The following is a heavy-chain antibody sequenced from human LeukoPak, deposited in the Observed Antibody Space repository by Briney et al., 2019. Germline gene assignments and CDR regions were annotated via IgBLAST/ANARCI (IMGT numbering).Heavy chain of an antibody. J-gene: IGHJ3*02. V-gene: IGHV4-39*02. D-gene: IGHD4-17*01. CDR1: GGSISSSSYY. CDR3: ARDATTVTTGAAFDI. CDR2: IYYSGST. Sequence: SETLSLTCTVSGGSISSSSYYWGWIRQPPGKGLEWIGSIYYSGSTYYNPSLKSRVTISVDTSKNQFSLKLSSVTAADTAVYYCARDATTVTTGAAFDIWGQGTVVTVSS.